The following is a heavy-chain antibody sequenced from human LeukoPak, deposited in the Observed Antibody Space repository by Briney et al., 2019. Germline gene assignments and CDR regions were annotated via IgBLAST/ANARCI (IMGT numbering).Heavy chain of an antibody. D-gene: IGHD4-23*01. CDR2: IRYDGSNK. CDR3: AKDSSTVAGYMDV. Sequence: PGGSLRLSCAASGFTFSSYAMHWVRQAPGKGLEWVAFIRYDGSNKYYADSVKGRFTISRDNSKNTLYLQMNSLRAEDTAVYYCAKDSSTVAGYMDVWGKGTTVTISS. CDR1: GFTFSSYA. J-gene: IGHJ6*03. V-gene: IGHV3-30*02.